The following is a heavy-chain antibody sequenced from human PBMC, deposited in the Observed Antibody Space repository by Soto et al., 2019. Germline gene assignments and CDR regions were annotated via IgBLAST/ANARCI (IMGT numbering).Heavy chain of an antibody. CDR1: GGSISSSSYY. Sequence: SETLSLTCTVSGGSISSSSYYWGWIRQPPGKGLEWIGSIYYSGSTYYNPSLKSRVTISVDTSKNQFSLKLSSVTAADTAVYYCARQTITYYYDSSEDYWGQGALVTVSS. J-gene: IGHJ4*02. D-gene: IGHD3-22*01. V-gene: IGHV4-39*01. CDR3: ARQTITYYYDSSEDY. CDR2: IYYSGST.